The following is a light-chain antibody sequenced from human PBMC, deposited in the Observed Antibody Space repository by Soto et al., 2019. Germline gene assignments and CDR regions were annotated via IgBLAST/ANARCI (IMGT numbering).Light chain of an antibody. CDR1: QDISNY. CDR3: QQYDNLPLT. Sequence: DIQITQSPSSLFASVRDRVTITGQASQDISNYLNWYQQKPGKAPKLLIYDASNLETGVPSRFSGSGSGTDFTFTISSLQPEDIATYYCQQYDNLPLTFGGGTKVDIK. V-gene: IGKV1-33*01. J-gene: IGKJ4*01. CDR2: DAS.